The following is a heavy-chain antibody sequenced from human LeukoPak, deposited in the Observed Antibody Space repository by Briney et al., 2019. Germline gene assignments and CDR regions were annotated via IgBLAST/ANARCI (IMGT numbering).Heavy chain of an antibody. J-gene: IGHJ5*02. CDR2: IYPGDSDT. D-gene: IGHD2-2*01. CDR3: ARRGYCSTTSCRNWFDP. CDR1: GSRFTSYW. Sequence: GGALQISCKGFGSRFTSYWIGWVRRVPGKGLEWMGIIYPGDSDTRYRPSGQGQVTISSDKSISTAYLQWSSLKASDTAMYSCARRGYCSTTSCRNWFDPWGQGTLVTVSS. V-gene: IGHV5-51*01.